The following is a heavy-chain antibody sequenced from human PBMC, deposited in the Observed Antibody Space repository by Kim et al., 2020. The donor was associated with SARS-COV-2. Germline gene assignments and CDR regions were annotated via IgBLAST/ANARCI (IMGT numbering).Heavy chain of an antibody. Sequence: GGSLRLSCEGSGFPFSRFDMNWVRQRPGKGLAWVAATGTTDNTFYSVSAKGRFSVSREDAASSFYLQMNSLTAGDTAVYYCARSNAASRFRLDVWGQGTTVLVSS. CDR1: GFPFSRFD. V-gene: IGHV3-13*01. CDR3: ARSNAASRFRLDV. D-gene: IGHD3-3*01. J-gene: IGHJ6*02. CDR2: TGTTDNT.